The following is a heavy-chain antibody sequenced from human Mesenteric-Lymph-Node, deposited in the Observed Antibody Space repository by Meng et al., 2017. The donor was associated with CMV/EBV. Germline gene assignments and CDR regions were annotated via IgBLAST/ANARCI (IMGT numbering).Heavy chain of an antibody. CDR2: IYSGGSST. CDR3: AKNGREYYYVGGDWFDP. J-gene: IGHJ5*02. V-gene: IGHV3-23*03. CDR1: GFTFSSYA. D-gene: IGHD3-10*02. Sequence: GESLKISCAASGFTFSSYAMSWVRQAPGKGLEWVSVIYSGGSSTYYADSVKGRFTISRDNSKNTLYLQMNSLRAEDTAVYYCAKNGREYYYVGGDWFDPWGQGTLVTVSS.